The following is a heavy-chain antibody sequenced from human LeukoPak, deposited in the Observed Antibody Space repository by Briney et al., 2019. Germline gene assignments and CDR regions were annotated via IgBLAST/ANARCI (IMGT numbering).Heavy chain of an antibody. V-gene: IGHV1-18*04. CDR3: ARDLDIADVLAAPRFYGMHV. CDR2: ISPYNGNT. CDR1: AYIFTHYR. D-gene: IGHD2-2*01. Sequence: GASVKVSFLASAYIFTHYRLNGVRAAPGQGLEWMGWISPYNGNTNYAQNLQGRVTMTTDTSTSTAYMELRSLRSDDTAVYYCARDLDIADVLAAPRFYGMHVWGQGTTVTVSS. J-gene: IGHJ6*02.